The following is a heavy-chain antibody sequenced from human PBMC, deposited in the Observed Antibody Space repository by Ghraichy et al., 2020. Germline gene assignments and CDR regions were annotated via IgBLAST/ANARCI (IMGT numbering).Heavy chain of an antibody. Sequence: SETLSLTCTVSGGSISSSDYYWGWIRRPPGKGLEWIGTIYYSGSTHYNPSLKSRVTMSVDTSKKQFSLKLSSVTATDTAVYYCARRWGDPTIQGWGYRFDYWGQGALVTVSS. CDR2: IYYSGST. CDR3: ARRWGDPTIQGWGYRFDY. CDR1: GGSISSSDYY. D-gene: IGHD5-24*01. V-gene: IGHV4-39*01. J-gene: IGHJ4*02.